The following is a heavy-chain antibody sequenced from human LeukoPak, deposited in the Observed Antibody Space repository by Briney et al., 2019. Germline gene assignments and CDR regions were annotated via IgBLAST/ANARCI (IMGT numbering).Heavy chain of an antibody. Sequence: ALETLSLTCAVYGGSFSGYSWTWIRQPPGKGLEWIGYIYYSGSTNYNPSLKSRVTISVDTSKNQFSLKLSSVTAADTAVYYCARGPRYSSSWYGSHYYMDVWGKGTTVTVSS. CDR1: GGSFSGYS. D-gene: IGHD6-13*01. CDR2: IYYSGST. V-gene: IGHV4-59*01. J-gene: IGHJ6*03. CDR3: ARGPRYSSSWYGSHYYMDV.